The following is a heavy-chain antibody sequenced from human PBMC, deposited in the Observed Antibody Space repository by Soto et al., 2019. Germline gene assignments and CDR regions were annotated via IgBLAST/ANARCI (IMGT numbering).Heavy chain of an antibody. Sequence: ASVKVSCKASGYTFTSYDINWVRQATGQGLEWMGWMNPNSGNTGYAQKFQGRVTMTRNTSISTAYMELSSLRSEDTAVYYCARGGQGYYGSGSFASYYYYGMDVWGQGTTVTVSS. J-gene: IGHJ6*02. CDR3: ARGGQGYYGSGSFASYYYYGMDV. D-gene: IGHD3-10*01. CDR1: GYTFTSYD. V-gene: IGHV1-8*01. CDR2: MNPNSGNT.